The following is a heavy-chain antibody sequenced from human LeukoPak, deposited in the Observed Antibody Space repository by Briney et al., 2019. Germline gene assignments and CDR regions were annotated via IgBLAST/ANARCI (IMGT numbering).Heavy chain of an antibody. Sequence: ASVKVSCKASGYTFTSYGISWVRQAPGQGLEWMGWISAYNGNTNYAQKLQGRVTMTTDTSTSTAYMELSSLRSEDTAVYYCARAQYSSGWYQTGENYNWFDPWGQGTLVTVSS. D-gene: IGHD6-19*01. CDR2: ISAYNGNT. CDR3: ARAQYSSGWYQTGENYNWFDP. V-gene: IGHV1-18*01. CDR1: GYTFTSYG. J-gene: IGHJ5*02.